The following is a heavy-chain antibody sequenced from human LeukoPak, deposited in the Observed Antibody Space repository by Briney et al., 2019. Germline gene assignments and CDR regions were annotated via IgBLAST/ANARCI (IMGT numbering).Heavy chain of an antibody. CDR3: SRGGGYGDY. V-gene: IGHV4-4*07. CDR2: IHTNGGT. D-gene: IGHD5-12*01. Sequence: NASETLSLTCTVSGASITSFYYNWIRQSAGKGLEWIGRIHTNGGTDYRPSLNSRVTMSVDTSKKQISLKLTSVTAADTAVYFCSRGGGYGDYWGQGILVTVSS. CDR1: GASITSFY. J-gene: IGHJ4*02.